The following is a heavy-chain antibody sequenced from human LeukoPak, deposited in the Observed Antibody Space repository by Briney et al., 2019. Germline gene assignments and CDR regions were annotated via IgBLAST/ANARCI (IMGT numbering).Heavy chain of an antibody. Sequence: PGESLRVSCAASGCTFSSYGMQWVRQAPGKGLEWVAFIRYDGSDKYYADSVKGRFTISRDDSKNTLYLQMNSLRGEDTAVYYCANPAGSYNFDYWGQGTLVTVSS. CDR1: GCTFSSYG. CDR2: IRYDGSDK. J-gene: IGHJ4*02. D-gene: IGHD1-26*01. V-gene: IGHV3-30*02. CDR3: ANPAGSYNFDY.